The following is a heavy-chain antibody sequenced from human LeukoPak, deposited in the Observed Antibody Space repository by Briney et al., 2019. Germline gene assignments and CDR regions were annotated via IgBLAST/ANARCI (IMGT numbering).Heavy chain of an antibody. Sequence: SSETLSLTCTVSGGSISSYYWSWIRQPPGKGLEWIGYIYYSGSTNYNPSLKSRVTISVDTSKNQFSLKLSSVTAADTAVYYCARGSPRYCSSTSCRRSRAFDIWGQGTMVTVSS. V-gene: IGHV4-59*12. D-gene: IGHD2-2*01. J-gene: IGHJ3*02. CDR1: GGSISSYY. CDR3: ARGSPRYCSSTSCRRSRAFDI. CDR2: IYYSGST.